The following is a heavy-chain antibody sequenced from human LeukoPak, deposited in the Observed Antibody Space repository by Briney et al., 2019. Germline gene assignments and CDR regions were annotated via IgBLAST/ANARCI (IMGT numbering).Heavy chain of an antibody. CDR1: GGSIRSYY. V-gene: IGHV4-4*07. D-gene: IGHD3-10*01. J-gene: IGHJ5*02. CDR2: IYTSGST. CDR3: ARDHPEPIWFGESNWFDP. Sequence: SETLSLTCTVSGGSIRSYYWSWIRQPAGKGLEWIGRIYTSGSTNYNPSLKSRVTISVDTSKNQFSLKLSSVTAADTAVYYCARDHPEPIWFGESNWFDPWGQGTLVTVSS.